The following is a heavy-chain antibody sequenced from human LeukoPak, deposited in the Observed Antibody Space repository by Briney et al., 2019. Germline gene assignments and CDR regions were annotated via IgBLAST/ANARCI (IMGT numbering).Heavy chain of an antibody. V-gene: IGHV3-21*01. J-gene: IGHJ5*02. D-gene: IGHD6-13*01. CDR2: ISSSSSYI. CDR3: ARTGVAAVPARWWFDP. CDR1: GFTFSSYS. Sequence: GDLRLSCGASGFTFSSYSMNWVRQAPGKGRAGVSSISSSSSYIYYSDSVKGRFTISRENAKNSMYLQLNSLRAEATAVYHCARTGVAAVPARWWFDPWGQGTLVTVPS.